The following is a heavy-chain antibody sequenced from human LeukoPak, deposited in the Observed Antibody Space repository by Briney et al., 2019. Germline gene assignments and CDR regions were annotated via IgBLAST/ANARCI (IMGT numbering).Heavy chain of an antibody. CDR1: GFTFSSYS. D-gene: IGHD4-17*01. V-gene: IGHV3-21*01. Sequence: GGSLRLSCAASGFTFSSYSMNWVRQAPGKGLEWVSSISSSSSYIYYADSVKGRFTISRDNAKNSLYLQMNSLRAEDTAVYYCARVRDYGDYAAFDIWGQGTMVTVSS. CDR2: ISSSSSYI. CDR3: ARVRDYGDYAAFDI. J-gene: IGHJ3*02.